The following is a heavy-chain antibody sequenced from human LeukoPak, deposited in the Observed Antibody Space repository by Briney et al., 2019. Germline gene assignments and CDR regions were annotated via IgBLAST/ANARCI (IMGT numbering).Heavy chain of an antibody. CDR1: GYTFTSYY. CDR2: INPSGGST. D-gene: IGHD4-17*01. Sequence: GASVKVSCKASGYTFTSYYMHWVRQAPGQGLEWMGIINPSGGSTSYAQKFQGRVTITADKSTSTAYMELSSLRSEDTAVYYCARDTDYGDYSGAFDIWGQGTMVTVSS. CDR3: ARDTDYGDYSGAFDI. V-gene: IGHV1-46*01. J-gene: IGHJ3*02.